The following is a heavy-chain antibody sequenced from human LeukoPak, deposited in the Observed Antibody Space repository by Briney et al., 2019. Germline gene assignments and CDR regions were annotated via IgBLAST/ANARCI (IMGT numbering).Heavy chain of an antibody. CDR3: ARVLYYYDSSGPDY. J-gene: IGHJ4*02. Sequence: PSETLSLTCTVSGGSISSSSYYWGWIRQPPGKGLEWIGSIYYSGSTYYNPSLKSRVTISVDTSKNQFSLKLSSVTAADTAVYYCARVLYYYDSSGPDYWGQGTLVTVS. V-gene: IGHV4-39*07. CDR2: IYYSGST. CDR1: GGSISSSSYY. D-gene: IGHD3-22*01.